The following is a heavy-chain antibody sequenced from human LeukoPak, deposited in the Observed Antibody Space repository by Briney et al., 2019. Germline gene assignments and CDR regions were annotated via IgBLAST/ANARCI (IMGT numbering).Heavy chain of an antibody. Sequence: GESLKISCKGSGYSFTSYWIGWVRQMPGEGLEWMGIIYPGDSDTRYSPSFQGQVTISADKSISTAYLQWSSLKASDTAMYYCARLSYDFWSGYYLDYWGQGTLVTVSS. D-gene: IGHD3-3*01. V-gene: IGHV5-51*01. J-gene: IGHJ4*02. CDR1: GYSFTSYW. CDR2: IYPGDSDT. CDR3: ARLSYDFWSGYYLDY.